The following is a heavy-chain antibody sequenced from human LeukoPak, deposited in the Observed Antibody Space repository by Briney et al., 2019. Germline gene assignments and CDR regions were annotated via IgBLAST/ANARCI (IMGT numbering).Heavy chain of an antibody. CDR2: INQDGSAR. CDR3: ASKQGDY. V-gene: IGHV3-7*01. CDR1: GLTFSSYW. J-gene: IGHJ4*02. Sequence: QTGGSLRLSCAASGLTFSSYWMIWVRQAPGKGLEWVANINQDGSARYSVDSVKGRFTISRDNAKNSLYLQMNSLRAEDTAVYYCASKQGDYWGQGTLVTVSS.